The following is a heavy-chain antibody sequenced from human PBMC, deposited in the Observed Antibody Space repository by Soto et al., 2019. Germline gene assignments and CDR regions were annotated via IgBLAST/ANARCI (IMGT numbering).Heavy chain of an antibody. J-gene: IGHJ4*02. CDR3: AKSGGEYYFDY. CDR2: LFWDGGTA. Sequence: PGRSLRLSGAADGFTFDDYSMHWVRPTPGKGLERNSLLFWDGGTAYHADSAKGRFTTSRDNSKHTLYLQMNSLRSDDTALYYCAKSGGEYYFDYWGQGTLVTVSS. D-gene: IGHD2-21*01. CDR1: GFTFDDYS. V-gene: IGHV3-43*01.